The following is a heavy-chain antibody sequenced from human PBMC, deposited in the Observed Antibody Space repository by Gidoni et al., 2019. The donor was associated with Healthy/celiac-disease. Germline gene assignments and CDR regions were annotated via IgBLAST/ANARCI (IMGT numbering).Heavy chain of an antibody. V-gene: IGHV1-24*01. D-gene: IGHD3-10*01. Sequence: QVQLVQSGAEVKKPGASVKVSCKVSGYTLSELSMHWVRQAPGKGLEWMGGFDPEDGETIYAQKFQGRVTMTEDTSTDTAYMELSSLRSEDTAVYYCATDQGFKCSEARESRYYYYGMDVWGQGTTVTVSS. CDR3: ATDQGFKCSEARESRYYYYGMDV. CDR1: GYTLSELS. J-gene: IGHJ6*02. CDR2: FDPEDGET.